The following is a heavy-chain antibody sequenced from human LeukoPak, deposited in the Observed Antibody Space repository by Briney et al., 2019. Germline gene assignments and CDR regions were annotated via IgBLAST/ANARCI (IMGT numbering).Heavy chain of an antibody. Sequence: GGSLRLSCAASGFTFSSYEMNWVRQAPGKGLEWVSYISSSGSTIYYADSVKGRFTISRDNAKNSLYLQMNSLRAEDTAVYYCAREGRYTRLGLAGLIDYWGQGTLVTVSS. CDR3: AREGRYTRLGLAGLIDY. D-gene: IGHD3-9*01. V-gene: IGHV3-48*03. J-gene: IGHJ4*02. CDR2: ISSSGSTI. CDR1: GFTFSSYE.